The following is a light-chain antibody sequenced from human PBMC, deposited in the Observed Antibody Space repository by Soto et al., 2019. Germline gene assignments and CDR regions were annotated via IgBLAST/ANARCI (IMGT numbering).Light chain of an antibody. CDR3: SSFTSTNTQV. Sequence: ALTQPASVSGSPGQSVTISCTGTNSDVGSFRYVSWYQQRPGKAPKLLIFEVSYRPSGVSTRFSGSKSGNTASLTISGLRTEDEADYHCSSFTSTNTQVFGTGTKVTVL. CDR2: EVS. V-gene: IGLV2-14*01. CDR1: NSDVGSFRY. J-gene: IGLJ1*01.